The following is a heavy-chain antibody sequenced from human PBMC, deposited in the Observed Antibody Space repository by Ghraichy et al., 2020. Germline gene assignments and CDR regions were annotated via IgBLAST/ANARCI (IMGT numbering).Heavy chain of an antibody. D-gene: IGHD1-14*01. CDR3: AREILPEVYFDY. CDR2: IKKDGSEK. CDR1: GFTFSSYW. Sequence: GGSLRLSCAASGFTFSSYWMSWVRQAPGKGLVWVANIKKDGSEKYYVDSVKGRFTISRDNAKNSLYLQMNSLRAEDTAVYYCAREILPEVYFDYWGQGTLVTVSS. J-gene: IGHJ4*02. V-gene: IGHV3-7*01.